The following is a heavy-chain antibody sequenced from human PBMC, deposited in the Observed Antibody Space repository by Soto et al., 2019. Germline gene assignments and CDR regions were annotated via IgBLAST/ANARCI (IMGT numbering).Heavy chain of an antibody. J-gene: IGHJ4*02. CDR1: GFTFSSYA. CDR3: AKDRLLKEWLGLYYFDY. CDR2: ISGSGGST. V-gene: IGHV3-23*01. D-gene: IGHD6-19*01. Sequence: GGSLRLSCAASGFTFSSYAMSWVRQAPGKGLEWVSAISGSGGSTYYADSVKGRFTISRDNSKNTLYLQMNSLRAEDTAVYYCAKDRLLKEWLGLYYFDYWGQGTLVTVSS.